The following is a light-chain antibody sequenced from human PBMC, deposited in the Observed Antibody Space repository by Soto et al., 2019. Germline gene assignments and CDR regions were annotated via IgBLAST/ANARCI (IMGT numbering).Light chain of an antibody. V-gene: IGLV1-44*01. CDR3: AAWDDSLNGVV. CDR2: NNN. J-gene: IGLJ2*01. CDR1: SSNIGRNT. Sequence: QSVLTQPPSTSGAPGQRVTVSCSGSSSNIGRNTVNWYQQLPGTAPKLLIYNNNQRPSGVPDRFSGSKSGTSASLAISGLQYEDEADYYCAAWDDSLNGVVFGGGTQLTVL.